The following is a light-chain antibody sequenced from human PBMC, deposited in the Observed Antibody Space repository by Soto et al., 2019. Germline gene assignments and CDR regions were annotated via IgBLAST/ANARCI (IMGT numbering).Light chain of an antibody. CDR2: AAS. J-gene: IGKJ2*01. CDR1: QSISSY. V-gene: IGKV1-39*01. Sequence: DIPMTQSPSSLSASVGDRVTITCRASQSISSYLNWYQQKPGKAPKPLIYAASSLQSGVPSRFSGSGSGTDFTLTISSLQPEDFATYYCQQSYSTLMYTFGQGTKLEIK. CDR3: QQSYSTLMYT.